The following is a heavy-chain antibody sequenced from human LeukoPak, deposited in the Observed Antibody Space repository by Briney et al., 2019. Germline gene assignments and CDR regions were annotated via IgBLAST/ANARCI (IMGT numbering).Heavy chain of an antibody. D-gene: IGHD3-10*01. CDR1: GYTFTGYY. CDR3: ARDRDGYYGMDV. Sequence: GASVKVSCKASGYTFTGYYMHWVRQAPGQGLEWMGWITPNSGGTNYAQKFQGRATMTRDTSISTAYMELSRLRSDDTAVYYCARDRDGYYGMDVWGQGTTVTVSS. CDR2: ITPNSGGT. V-gene: IGHV1-2*02. J-gene: IGHJ6*02.